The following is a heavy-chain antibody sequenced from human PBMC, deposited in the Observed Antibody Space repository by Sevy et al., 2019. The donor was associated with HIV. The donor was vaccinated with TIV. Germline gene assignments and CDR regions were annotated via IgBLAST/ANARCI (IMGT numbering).Heavy chain of an antibody. J-gene: IGHJ5*02. V-gene: IGHV3-23*01. Sequence: GGSLRLSCAASGFTFSSYAMSWVRQAPGKGLEWVSAISGSGGSTYYADSVKGRFTISRDNSKNTLYLQMNSLRAEDTAVYYCAKARFDYYDSSGYYPGWFDPWGQGTLVTVSS. D-gene: IGHD3-22*01. CDR3: AKARFDYYDSSGYYPGWFDP. CDR2: ISGSGGST. CDR1: GFTFSSYA.